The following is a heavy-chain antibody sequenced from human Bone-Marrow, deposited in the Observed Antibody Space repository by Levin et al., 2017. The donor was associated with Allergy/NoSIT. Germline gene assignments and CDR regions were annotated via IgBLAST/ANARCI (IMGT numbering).Heavy chain of an antibody. CDR1: GFSFSNYW. CDR2: IISDGSRT. J-gene: IGHJ4*02. CDR3: ARVGGLGDYDFDS. Sequence: GGSLRLSCAASGFSFSNYWMHWVRQAPGKGLVWVARIISDGSRTTYADSVKGRFTVSRDNAKNTLYLQMNSLRADDTAVYFCARVGGLGDYDFDSWGQGTLVTVSS. D-gene: IGHD3-16*01. V-gene: IGHV3-74*01.